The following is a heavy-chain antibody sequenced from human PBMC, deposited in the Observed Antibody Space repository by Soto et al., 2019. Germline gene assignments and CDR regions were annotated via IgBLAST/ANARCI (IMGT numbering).Heavy chain of an antibody. CDR3: ARVSGRGWYNWFDP. CDR2: IMPIFGTT. D-gene: IGHD6-19*01. Sequence: SVKGSCKASGGSFSSHGISWVRQAPGKGLEFMGGIMPIFGTTNYAQKFRGRVTITADEPTSTVYMELRSLRSEDTAVYYCARVSGRGWYNWFDPWGQGTPVTVSS. V-gene: IGHV1-69*13. J-gene: IGHJ5*02. CDR1: GGSFSSHG.